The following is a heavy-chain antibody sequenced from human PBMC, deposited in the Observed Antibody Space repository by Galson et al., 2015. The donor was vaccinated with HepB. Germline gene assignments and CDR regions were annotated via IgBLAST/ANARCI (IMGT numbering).Heavy chain of an antibody. J-gene: IGHJ4*02. CDR2: ISDDGSNK. V-gene: IGHV3-30*04. CDR1: GFTFSSYA. D-gene: IGHD6-13*01. CDR3: AREGSSSWYVQLVYSCGQYYFDY. Sequence: SLRLSCAASGFTFSSYAMHWVRQAPGKGLEWVAVISDDGSNKYYADSVKGRFTISRDNSKNTLYLQMNSLRAEDTAVYYCAREGSSSWYVQLVYSCGQYYFDYWGQGTLVTVSS.